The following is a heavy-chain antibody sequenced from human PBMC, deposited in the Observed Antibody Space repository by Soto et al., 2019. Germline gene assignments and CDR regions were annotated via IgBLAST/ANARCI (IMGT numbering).Heavy chain of an antibody. Sequence: QVQLVESGGGLVQPGGSLRLSCAASGFTFSDYYMSWIRQAPGKGLEWVSYITSSSSYTNYVDSVKGRFTISRDNAKNSLYLQMNSLRAEDTAVYYCARGHRYGMDVWGQGTTVTVSS. CDR2: ITSSSSYT. CDR1: GFTFSDYY. J-gene: IGHJ6*02. V-gene: IGHV3-11*05. CDR3: ARGHRYGMDV.